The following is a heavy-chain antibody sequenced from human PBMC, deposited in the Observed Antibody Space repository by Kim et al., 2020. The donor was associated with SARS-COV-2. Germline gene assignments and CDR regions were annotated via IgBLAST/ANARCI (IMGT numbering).Heavy chain of an antibody. J-gene: IGHJ5*02. CDR3: ARDYSSFFDP. D-gene: IGHD6-6*01. CDR2: NK. Sequence: NKYYADSVKGRFTISRDNSKNTLYLQMNRLRAEDTAVYYCARDYSSFFDPWGQGTLVTVSS. V-gene: IGHV3-33*01.